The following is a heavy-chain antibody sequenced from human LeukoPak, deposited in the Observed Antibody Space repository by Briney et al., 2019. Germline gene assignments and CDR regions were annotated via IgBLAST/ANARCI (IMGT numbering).Heavy chain of an antibody. CDR3: TRDAGTRLKYSFGYGDY. D-gene: IGHD5-18*01. J-gene: IGHJ4*02. V-gene: IGHV3-48*03. CDR1: GFTFHNYE. CDR2: ISSSGATI. Sequence: GGSLRLSCVASGFTFHNYEMNWVRQAPGKGPEWVSYISSSGATIYYADAVKGRFTISRDNAKSSLYLQMNSLRAEDTAVYYCTRDAGTRLKYSFGYGDYWGQGALVTVSS.